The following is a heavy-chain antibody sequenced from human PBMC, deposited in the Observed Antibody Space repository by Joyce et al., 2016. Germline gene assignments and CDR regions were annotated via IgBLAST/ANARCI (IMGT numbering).Heavy chain of an antibody. D-gene: IGHD3-16*01. J-gene: IGHJ5*02. CDR3: ARVCCFGRFDP. Sequence: QVQLQESGPGLVKSSGTLSLSCTSSGGSVSRRGDFWSWFRPSPATVLEWIGQISYSGNTNYNSSFKSRVTISIDSSKNQCSLRLNSVTSADTAVYYCARVCCFGRFDPWGQGTLVSVSS. CDR1: GGSVSRRGDF. V-gene: IGHV4-61*08. CDR2: ISYSGNT.